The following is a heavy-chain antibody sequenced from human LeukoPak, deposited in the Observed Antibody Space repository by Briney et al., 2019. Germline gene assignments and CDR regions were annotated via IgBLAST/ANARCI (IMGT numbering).Heavy chain of an antibody. J-gene: IGHJ5*02. V-gene: IGHV5-51*01. CDR3: ARHGKCTLTSCELNYFDP. D-gene: IGHD2-2*01. CDR1: GYNFNEYH. Sequence: GESLKISCKTSGYNFNEYHIGWVRQMPGQGLEWIGIIHPGDSDPRYSPSFRGQVTISTDGSIRTAYLQWNSLKASDTATYYCARHGKCTLTSCELNYFDPWGQGTLVTVSS. CDR2: IHPGDSDP.